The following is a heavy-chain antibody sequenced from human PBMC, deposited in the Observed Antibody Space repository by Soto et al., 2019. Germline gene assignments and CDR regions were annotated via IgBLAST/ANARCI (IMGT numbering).Heavy chain of an antibody. J-gene: IGHJ6*02. V-gene: IGHV4-39*01. CDR2: IYYSGST. CDR3: ARASGIIVLVPAAMLHYYGMDV. Sequence: SETLSLTCTVSGGSISSSSYYWGWIGQPRGKGLEWIGSIYYSGSTYYNPSLKSRVTISVDTSKNQFSLKLSSVTAADTAVYYCARASGIIVLVPAAMLHYYGMDVWGQGTTVTVSS. CDR1: GGSISSSSYY. D-gene: IGHD2-2*01.